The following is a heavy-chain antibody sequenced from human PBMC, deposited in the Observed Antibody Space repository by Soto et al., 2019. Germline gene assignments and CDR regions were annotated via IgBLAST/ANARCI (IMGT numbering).Heavy chain of an antibody. V-gene: IGHV4-30-4*01. CDR1: GGSINYSPYF. D-gene: IGHD3-3*01. CDR3: ARGPSADKVDY. CDR2: IYNSGTT. J-gene: IGHJ4*02. Sequence: QVQLQESGPGLVKPSQTLSLTCTVSGGSINYSPYFWSWIRQTPGKGLEWIGHIYNSGTTYTNPSLNSRATISGDTSPTQFSLNLKSVTAADMAVYYCARGPSADKVDYWGQGTLVTVSS.